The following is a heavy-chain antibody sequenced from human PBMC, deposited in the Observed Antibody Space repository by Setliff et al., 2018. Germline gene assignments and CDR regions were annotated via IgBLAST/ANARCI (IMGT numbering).Heavy chain of an antibody. J-gene: IGHJ4*02. D-gene: IGHD6-6*01. CDR2: ISSSSSYI. CDR1: GFTFSSYS. V-gene: IGHV3-21*01. Sequence: VGSLRLSCAASGFTFSSYSMNWVRQAPGKGLEWVSSISSSSSYIYYADSVKGRFTISRDNAKNSLYLQMNSLRAEDTAVYYCARGRNIAARLLDSWGQGTLVTVSS. CDR3: ARGRNIAARLLDS.